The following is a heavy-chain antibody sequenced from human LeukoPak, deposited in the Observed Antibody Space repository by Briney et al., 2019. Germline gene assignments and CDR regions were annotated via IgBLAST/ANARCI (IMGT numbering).Heavy chain of an antibody. D-gene: IGHD3-22*01. Sequence: PSVTLSLTCTVSGGSISSYYWSWIRQPAGKGLEWIGRIYTSGSTNYNPSLKSRVTMSVDTSKNQFSLKLSSVTAADTAVYYCARDSYYDSCGYYHAFDIWGQGTMVTVSS. CDR1: GGSISSYY. J-gene: IGHJ3*02. CDR2: IYTSGST. CDR3: ARDSYYDSCGYYHAFDI. V-gene: IGHV4-4*07.